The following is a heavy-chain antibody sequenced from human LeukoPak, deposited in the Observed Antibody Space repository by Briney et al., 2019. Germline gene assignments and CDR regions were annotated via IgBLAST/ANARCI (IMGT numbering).Heavy chain of an antibody. V-gene: IGHV3-23*01. J-gene: IGHJ5*02. CDR1: GFTFSAYA. CDR3: ATRKAGGQVVLFDP. D-gene: IGHD6-13*01. Sequence: GGSLRLSCAASGFTFSAYAMMWVRQAPGKGLEWVSSIVATYEGTFYADSVQGRFIISRDNSESTVSLQMNSLRAEDTAVYYCATRKAGGQVVLFDPWGQGTL. CDR2: IVATYEGT.